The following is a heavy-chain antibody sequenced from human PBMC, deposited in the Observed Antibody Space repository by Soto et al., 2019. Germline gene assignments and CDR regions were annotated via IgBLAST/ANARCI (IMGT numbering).Heavy chain of an antibody. V-gene: IGHV1-18*04. J-gene: IGHJ6*02. CDR2: ISAYNGNT. Sequence: ASVKVSCKASGYTFTSYGISWVRQAPGQGLEWMGWISAYNGNTNYAQKLQGRVTMTTDTSTSTAYMELRSLRSDDTAVYYCARASAXGSSWYMITYCYYGMDVWGQGTTVTVSS. CDR1: GYTFTSYG. CDR3: ARASAXGSSWYMITYCYYGMDV. D-gene: IGHD6-13*01.